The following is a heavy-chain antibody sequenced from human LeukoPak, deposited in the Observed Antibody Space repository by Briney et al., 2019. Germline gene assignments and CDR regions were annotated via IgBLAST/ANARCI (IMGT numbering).Heavy chain of an antibody. CDR3: ARDQLWFGELLHGNA. CDR2: ISSSSYI. D-gene: IGHD3-10*01. CDR1: GFTFSSYS. V-gene: IGHV3-21*01. Sequence: GGSLRLSCAASGFTFSSYSMNWVRQAPGKGLEWVSSISSSSYIYYADSVKGRFTISRDNAKNSLYLQMNSLRAEDTAVYYCARDQLWFGELLHGNAWGQGTLVTVSS. J-gene: IGHJ4*02.